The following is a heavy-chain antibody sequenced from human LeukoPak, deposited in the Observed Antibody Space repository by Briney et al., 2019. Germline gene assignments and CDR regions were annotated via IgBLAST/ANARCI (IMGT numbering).Heavy chain of an antibody. CDR3: ARESRYSGSYGGADY. J-gene: IGHJ4*02. V-gene: IGHV1-69*06. D-gene: IGHD1-26*01. CDR1: GYTFTSYD. CDR2: IIPIFGTA. Sequence: ASVKVSCKASGYTFTSYDINWVRQVTGQGLEWMGGIIPIFGTANYAQKFQGRVTITADKPTSTAYMELSSLRSEDTAVYYCARESRYSGSYGGADYWGQGTLVTVSS.